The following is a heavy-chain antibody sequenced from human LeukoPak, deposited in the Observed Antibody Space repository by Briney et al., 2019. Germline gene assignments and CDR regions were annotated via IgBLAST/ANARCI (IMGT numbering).Heavy chain of an antibody. J-gene: IGHJ4*02. Sequence: PSEALSVTRAVYGGSFSGYYWSWIRQPPGKGLEWIGEINHSGSTNYNPSLKSRVTISVDTSKNQFSLKLSSVTAADTAVYNCARGAAATYWGQGTLVTVSS. D-gene: IGHD6-13*01. CDR1: GGSFSGYY. CDR3: ARGAAATY. CDR2: INHSGST. V-gene: IGHV4-34*01.